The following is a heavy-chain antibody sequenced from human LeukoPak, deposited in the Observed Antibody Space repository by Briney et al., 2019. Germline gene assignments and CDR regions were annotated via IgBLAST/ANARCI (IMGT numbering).Heavy chain of an antibody. CDR3: ARDRGGIAAAPLNWFDP. D-gene: IGHD6-13*01. J-gene: IGHJ5*02. Sequence: ASVKVSCKASVYTFTGYYMHWVRQAPGQGLEWMGWINPNSGGTNYAQKFQGRVTMTRDTSISTAYMELSRLRSDDTAVYYCARDRGGIAAAPLNWFDPWGQGTLVTVSS. CDR2: INPNSGGT. V-gene: IGHV1-2*02. CDR1: VYTFTGYY.